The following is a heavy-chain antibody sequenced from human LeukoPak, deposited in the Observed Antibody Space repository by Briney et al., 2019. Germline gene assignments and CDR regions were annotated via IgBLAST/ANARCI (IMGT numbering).Heavy chain of an antibody. CDR1: GYTFTSYG. J-gene: IGHJ4*02. CDR3: ARGQRGYSYGYGSGD. V-gene: IGHV1-18*01. CDR2: ISAYNGKT. D-gene: IGHD5-18*01. Sequence: ASVKVSCKASGYTFTSYGISWVRQAPGQGLEGMGWISAYNGKTNYAQKLQGRVAMTTDTYTSTAYMELRSLRSDDTAVYYCARGQRGYSYGYGSGDWGQGTLVTVSS.